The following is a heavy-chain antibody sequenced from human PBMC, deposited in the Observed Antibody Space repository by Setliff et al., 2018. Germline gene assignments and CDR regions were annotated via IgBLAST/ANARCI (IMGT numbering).Heavy chain of an antibody. V-gene: IGHV1-18*01. D-gene: IGHD2-2*01. CDR1: GYTFISYG. J-gene: IGHJ4*02. CDR3: ARGPPDFVVVPAAAKFDY. CDR2: NSV. Sequence: ASVKVSCKASGYTFISYGISWVRQAPGQGLEWMGWNSVYAREFQGRVTMTIDTPTSTAYMELRSLRSDDTAVYYCARGPPDFVVVPAAAKFDYWGPGTLVTVSS.